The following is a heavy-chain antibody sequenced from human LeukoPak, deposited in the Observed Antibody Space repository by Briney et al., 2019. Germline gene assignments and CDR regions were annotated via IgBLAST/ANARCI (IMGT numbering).Heavy chain of an antibody. CDR2: IKQAGSEE. V-gene: IGHV3-7*01. Sequence: PGGSPRLSCAASGFTFSSYWMSWVRQAPGEGLECVANIKQAGSEEYYVDSVKGRFTISRDNAKNSLYLQMNSLRAEDTAVYYCARVPYHYGMDVWGQGTTVTVSS. CDR1: GFTFSSYW. J-gene: IGHJ6*02. CDR3: ARVPYHYGMDV.